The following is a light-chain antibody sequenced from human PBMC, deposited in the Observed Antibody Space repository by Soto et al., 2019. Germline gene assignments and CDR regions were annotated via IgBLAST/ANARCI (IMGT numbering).Light chain of an antibody. J-gene: IGKJ4*01. CDR2: MGS. CDR3: MQALESPPT. Sequence: DIVMTQSPLSLPVTPGEPASISCRSSQSLLNRNGQNCLDWYLQKPGQSPQLLIHMGSVRASGVPDRFSGSGSGTYFTLTISRVEAEDVGVYYCMQALESPPTFGGGTNVEIK. CDR1: QSLLNRNGQNC. V-gene: IGKV2-28*01.